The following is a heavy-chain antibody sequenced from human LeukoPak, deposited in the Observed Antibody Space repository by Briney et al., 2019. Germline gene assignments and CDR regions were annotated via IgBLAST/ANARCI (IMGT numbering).Heavy chain of an antibody. CDR3: ARGPVGYCSGGSCYGRTYYYYMDV. V-gene: IGHV1-2*06. Sequence: ASVKVSCKASGYTFTGYYMHSVRQAPGQGLEWMGRINPNSGGTNYAQKFQGRVTMTRDTSISTAYMELSRLRSDDTAVYYCARGPVGYCSGGSCYGRTYYYYMDVWGKGTTVTVSS. J-gene: IGHJ6*03. CDR1: GYTFTGYY. CDR2: INPNSGGT. D-gene: IGHD2-15*01.